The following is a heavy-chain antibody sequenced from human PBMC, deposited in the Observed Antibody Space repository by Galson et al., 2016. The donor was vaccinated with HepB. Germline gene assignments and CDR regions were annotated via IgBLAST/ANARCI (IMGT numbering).Heavy chain of an antibody. Sequence: SLRLSCAASGFIFSSYAMSWVRQAPGKGLEWVSTISASAGTTYYADSVKGRFTISRDNSKNTLSLQMNSLRVEDTAVYYCAKGGTYYYGSGKPYCGMDVWDQGTTVTVSS. CDR2: ISASAGTT. V-gene: IGHV3-23*01. CDR3: AKGGTYYYGSGKPYCGMDV. J-gene: IGHJ6*02. D-gene: IGHD3-10*01. CDR1: GFIFSSYA.